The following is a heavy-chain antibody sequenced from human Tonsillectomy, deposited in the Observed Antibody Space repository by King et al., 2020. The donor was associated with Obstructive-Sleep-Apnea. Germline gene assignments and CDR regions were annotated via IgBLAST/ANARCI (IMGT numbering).Heavy chain of an antibody. CDR1: GYTFTDYY. J-gene: IGHJ4*02. CDR3: ARKVSAPTPFDY. Sequence: QLVQSGAEVKKPGASVKVSCKASGYTFTDYYMHWVRQAPGQGLEWMGWINPNSGGTSYVQKFQGRVTMTRDTSISTVYMELSRLRSDDTAVHYCARKVSAPTPFDYWGQGTLVTVSS. V-gene: IGHV1-2*02. D-gene: IGHD1-14*01. CDR2: INPNSGGT.